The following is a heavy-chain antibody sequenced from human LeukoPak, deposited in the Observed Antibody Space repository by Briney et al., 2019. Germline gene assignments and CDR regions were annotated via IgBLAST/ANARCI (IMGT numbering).Heavy chain of an antibody. V-gene: IGHV3-7*03. CDR1: GFTFSGYY. J-gene: IGHJ4*02. Sequence: GESLRLSCAASGFTFSGYYMGWVRQAPGKGLEWVANIKQDGTEKYYVDSVRGRFTISRDNSKNTLYLQMNSLRAEDTAVYYCAKDRVGGSSYFDYWGPGTLVTVSS. D-gene: IGHD1-26*01. CDR3: AKDRVGGSSYFDY. CDR2: IKQDGTEK.